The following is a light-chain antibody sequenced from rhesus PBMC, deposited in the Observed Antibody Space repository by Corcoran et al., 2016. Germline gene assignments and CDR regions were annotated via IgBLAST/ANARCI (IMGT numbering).Light chain of an antibody. CDR3: QQYSNWPRT. J-gene: IGKJ1*01. CDR1: QRVSSS. V-gene: IGKV3-35*01. Sequence: EIVLTQSPATLSLSPGERATLSCRASQRVSSSLAWYQQKPGQAPRLLIYDASCRATGNPDRFSGRGSGTDFTLTSSSLEPEDVGVYYCQQYSNWPRTFGQGTKVEIK. CDR2: DAS.